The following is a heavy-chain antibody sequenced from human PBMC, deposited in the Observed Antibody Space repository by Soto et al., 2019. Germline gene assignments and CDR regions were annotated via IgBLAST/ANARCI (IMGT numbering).Heavy chain of an antibody. CDR1: GYSFTSYW. Sequence: GESLKISCKGSGYSFTSYWIGWVRQMPGKGLEWMGIIYPGDSDTRYSPSFQGQVTISADKSISTAYLQWSSLKASDTAMYYCASGVFVTGTPNYYYYGMDVWGQGATVTVSS. CDR2: IYPGDSDT. CDR3: ASGVFVTGTPNYYYYGMDV. J-gene: IGHJ6*02. D-gene: IGHD1-20*01. V-gene: IGHV5-51*01.